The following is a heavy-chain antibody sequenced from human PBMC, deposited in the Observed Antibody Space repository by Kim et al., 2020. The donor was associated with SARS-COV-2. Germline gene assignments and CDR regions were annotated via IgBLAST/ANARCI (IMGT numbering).Heavy chain of an antibody. CDR1: GFTFSSYG. V-gene: IGHV3-30*18. CDR2: ISYDGSNK. Sequence: GGSLRLSCAASGFTFSSYGMHWVRQAPGKGLEWVAVISYDGSNKYYADSVKGRFTISRDNSKNTLYLQMNSLRAEDTAVYYCAKTLSYDFWSGYLGYYGMDVWGQGTTVTVSS. J-gene: IGHJ6*02. D-gene: IGHD3-3*01. CDR3: AKTLSYDFWSGYLGYYGMDV.